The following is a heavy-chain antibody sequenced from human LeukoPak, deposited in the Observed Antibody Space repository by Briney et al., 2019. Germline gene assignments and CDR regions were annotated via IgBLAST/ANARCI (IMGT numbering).Heavy chain of an antibody. V-gene: IGHV1-46*01. D-gene: IGHD3-22*01. CDR3: ARDAETYYYDSSGYTRDY. CDR1: GYTFTSYY. Sequence: GASVKVSCKASGYTFTSYYMHWVRQAPGQGLEWMGLINPSGGSTSYAQKFQGRVTMTRDTSTSTVYMELSSLRSEDTAVYYCARDAETYYYDSSGYTRDYWGQGTLVTVSS. J-gene: IGHJ4*02. CDR2: INPSGGST.